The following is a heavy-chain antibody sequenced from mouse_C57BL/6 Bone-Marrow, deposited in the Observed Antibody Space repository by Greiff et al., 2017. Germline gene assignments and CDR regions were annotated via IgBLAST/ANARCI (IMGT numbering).Heavy chain of an antibody. CDR2: IYPRSGNT. D-gene: IGHD1-1*01. CDR1: GYTFTSYG. CDR3: ARASLLLRFAY. Sequence: QVQLQQSGAELARPGASVKLSCKASGYTFTSYGISWVKQRTGQGLEWIGEIYPRSGNTYYNEKFKGKATLTADKSSSTAYMDLRSLTSEDSAVXVCARASLLLRFAYWGQGTLVTVSA. J-gene: IGHJ3*01. V-gene: IGHV1-81*01.